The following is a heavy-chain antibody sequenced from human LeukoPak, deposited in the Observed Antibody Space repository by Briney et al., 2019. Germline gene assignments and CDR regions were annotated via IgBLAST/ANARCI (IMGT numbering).Heavy chain of an antibody. D-gene: IGHD2-15*01. J-gene: IGHJ4*02. CDR3: AKDNGSPSLVVALVATAPDY. CDR2: IQYDGSNK. V-gene: IGHV3-30*02. Sequence: GGSLRLSCAASGFTFNNYGMHWVRQAPGKGLEWVTFIQYDGSNKYYADSVKGRFTISRDNSKNTLYLQMNSLSAEDTAVYYCAKDNGSPSLVVALVATAPDYWGQGTLVTVSS. CDR1: GFTFNNYG.